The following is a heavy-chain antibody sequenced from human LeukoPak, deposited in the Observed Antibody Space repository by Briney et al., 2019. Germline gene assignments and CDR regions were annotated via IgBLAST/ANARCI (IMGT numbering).Heavy chain of an antibody. D-gene: IGHD6-19*01. J-gene: IGHJ4*02. CDR3: ARVLPLGAVPAGEGY. Sequence: PSETLSLTCAVSGGSISSHNWWSWVRQPPGRGLEWIGEIYHSGSTNYNPSLKSRVTISVDTSKNQFSLKLSSVTAADTAVYYCARVLPLGAVPAGEGYWGQGTLVTVSS. CDR2: IYHSGST. CDR1: GGSISSHNW. V-gene: IGHV4-4*02.